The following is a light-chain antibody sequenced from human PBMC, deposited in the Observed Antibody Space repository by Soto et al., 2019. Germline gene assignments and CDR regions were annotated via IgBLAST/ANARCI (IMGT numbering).Light chain of an antibody. V-gene: IGKV1-6*01. Sequence: IQLTQPPSSLSASVGDRITITCRASQSISTYLNWYQQKPGEAPTLLVYDSSTLQSGVPSRFSGSGSGTDFTLTISSLQPEDFATYYCLQDYNYLPTFGQVTKVDIK. CDR2: DSS. CDR3: LQDYNYLPT. CDR1: QSISTY. J-gene: IGKJ1*01.